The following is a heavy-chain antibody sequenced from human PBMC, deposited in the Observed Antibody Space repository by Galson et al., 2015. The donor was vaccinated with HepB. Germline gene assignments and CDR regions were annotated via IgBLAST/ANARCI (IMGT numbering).Heavy chain of an antibody. J-gene: IGHJ6*02. CDR1: GLDHTTHS. Sequence: LRHPFAASGLDHTTHSLSSARRAPGAGLQWVYSFSSSRAYIYYADSVKGRFTISRDNAKNSLFLQINSLRAEDTAVYYCARSVLHSGYYTETYYYYYGMDGWAKGPRSPSP. CDR2: FSSSRAYI. CDR3: ARSVLHSGYYTETYYYYYGMDG. D-gene: IGHD6-25*01. V-gene: IGHV3-21*01.